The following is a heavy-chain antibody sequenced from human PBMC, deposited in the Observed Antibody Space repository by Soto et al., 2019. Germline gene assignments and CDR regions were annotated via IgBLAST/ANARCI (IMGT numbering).Heavy chain of an antibody. D-gene: IGHD6-13*01. J-gene: IGHJ5*02. Sequence: SETLSLTCTVSGDSISSYHWSWIRQPPGKGLEWIGYIHYSGRTNHNPSLKSRVTISLDMSKNQFSLKLTSVSAADTAVYYCARLPSNTGFSSSFDPWGQGKMVTVSA. V-gene: IGHV4-59*01. CDR2: IHYSGRT. CDR3: ARLPSNTGFSSSFDP. CDR1: GDSISSYH.